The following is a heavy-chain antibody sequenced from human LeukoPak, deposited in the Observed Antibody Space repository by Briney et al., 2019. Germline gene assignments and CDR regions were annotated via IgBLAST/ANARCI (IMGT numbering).Heavy chain of an antibody. CDR3: ARHRDCTNGICYKIDY. Sequence: GESLKISCKGSGYSFTSYWIAWVRQMPGKGLEWMGNIYPGDSDTRYSPSFQGQVTISADKSITTAYLQWSSLKASDTAMYYCARHRDCTNGICYKIDYWGQGTLVTVSS. V-gene: IGHV5-51*01. D-gene: IGHD2-8*01. CDR1: GYSFTSYW. CDR2: IYPGDSDT. J-gene: IGHJ4*02.